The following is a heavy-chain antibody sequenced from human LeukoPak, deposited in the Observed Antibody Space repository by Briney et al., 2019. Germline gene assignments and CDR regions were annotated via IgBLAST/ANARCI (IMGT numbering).Heavy chain of an antibody. J-gene: IGHJ3*01. CDR1: GAFISGSNW. CDR3: ASASSGWYDAFDV. CDR2: IYHSGNT. Sequence: SGTLSLTCAVSGAFISGSNWWSWVRQPPGKGLEWIGEIYHSGNTNYNPSLKSRVTISVDKSKNQFSLKLSSVTAADTAVYYCASASSGWYDAFDVWGQGTMVVVSS. D-gene: IGHD6-19*01. V-gene: IGHV4-4*02.